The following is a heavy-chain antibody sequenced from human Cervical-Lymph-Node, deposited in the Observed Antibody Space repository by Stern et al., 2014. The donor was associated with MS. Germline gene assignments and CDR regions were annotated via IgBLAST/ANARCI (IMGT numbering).Heavy chain of an antibody. J-gene: IGHJ4*02. D-gene: IGHD4-17*01. V-gene: IGHV1-2*06. CDR2: VRPNSGGT. CDR1: GYSFTDYY. Sequence: QVQLVQSGAEVKKPGASVKVSCKASGYSFTDYYIHWVRQAPGQGLEWVGRVRPNSGGTNYGEKFQGRVTMTRDTSINSVYMELNRVTSDDSAVYFGARGTHATATTAFDYWGQGTLVTVSS. CDR3: ARGTHATATTAFDY.